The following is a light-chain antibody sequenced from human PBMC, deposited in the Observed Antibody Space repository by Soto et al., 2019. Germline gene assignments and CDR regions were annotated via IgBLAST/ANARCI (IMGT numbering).Light chain of an antibody. V-gene: IGKV3-20*01. CDR1: RSVTSNY. Sequence: EIVLTLAPVTLSLSPDKRATLSCRASRSVTSNYLGWYQQKPGQAPRLLIYGASIRATGIPDRFSGSGSGTDFTLTISRLEPEDSAVYYCQQYGSSGTVFGQGTRLEIK. CDR3: QQYGSSGTV. CDR2: GAS. J-gene: IGKJ5*01.